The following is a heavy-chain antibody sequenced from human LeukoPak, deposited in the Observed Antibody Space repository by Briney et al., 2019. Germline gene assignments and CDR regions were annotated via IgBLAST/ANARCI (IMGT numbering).Heavy chain of an antibody. CDR2: INQDGSVK. Sequence: GGSLRLSCAASGFALSPYWMDWVRQAPGKGLEGVGNINQDGSVKHYVDAVRGRFTISRDNARNSVDLQMNALRVEDTAVYYCTRDFVFWGQGTLVTASS. D-gene: IGHD3-3*01. V-gene: IGHV3-7*01. CDR3: TRDFVF. J-gene: IGHJ4*02. CDR1: GFALSPYW.